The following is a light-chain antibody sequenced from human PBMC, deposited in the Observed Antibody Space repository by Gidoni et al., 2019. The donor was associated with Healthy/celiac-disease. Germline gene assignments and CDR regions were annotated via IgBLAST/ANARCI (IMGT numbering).Light chain of an antibody. CDR1: QSISSY. CDR2: AAS. CDR3: QQSYSTPRT. J-gene: IGKJ4*01. V-gene: IGKV1-39*01. Sequence: DIQLTQSPSSLSASVGDRVTITCRASQSISSYLNWYQQKPGKAPKLLIYAASSLQSVVPSRFSGSGSGTYFTLTISSLQPEDFATYYCQQSYSTPRTFGGGTKVEI.